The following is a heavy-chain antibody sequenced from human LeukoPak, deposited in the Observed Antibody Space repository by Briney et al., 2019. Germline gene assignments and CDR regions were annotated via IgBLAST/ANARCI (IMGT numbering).Heavy chain of an antibody. V-gene: IGHV4-59*08. J-gene: IGHJ4*02. CDR1: GXSISSYY. CDR2: IYYSGST. D-gene: IGHD3-22*01. CDR3: ARHYSSSGYLALFDY. Sequence: KPSETLSLTFTVSGXSISSYYWSWIRQPPGKGLEWIGYIYYSGSTNYNPSLKSRVTISVDTSKNQFSLKLSSVTAADTAVYYCARHYSSSGYLALFDYWGQGTLVTVSS.